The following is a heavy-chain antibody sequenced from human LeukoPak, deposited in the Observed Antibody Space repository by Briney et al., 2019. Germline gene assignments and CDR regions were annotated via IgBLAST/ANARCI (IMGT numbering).Heavy chain of an antibody. V-gene: IGHV3-74*01. CDR3: AKDGDGYYGSGSYSDY. J-gene: IGHJ4*02. Sequence: PGGSLRLSCAASEFTFSSYWMHWVRQAPGKGLVWVSRINSDGSSTSYADSVKGRFTISRDNAKNTLYLQMNSLRAEDTAVYYCAKDGDGYYGSGSYSDYWGQGTLVTVSS. CDR2: INSDGSST. CDR1: EFTFSSYW. D-gene: IGHD3-10*01.